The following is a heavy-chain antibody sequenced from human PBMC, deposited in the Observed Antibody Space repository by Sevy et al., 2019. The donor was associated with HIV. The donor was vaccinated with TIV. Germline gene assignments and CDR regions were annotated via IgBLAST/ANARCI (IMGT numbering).Heavy chain of an antibody. CDR3: AHRRSKGITITEFDY. V-gene: IGHV2-5*02. CDR1: GFSFTTSGVG. Sequence: SGPTLVKPTQTLTLTCTFSGFSFTTSGVGVGWIRQPPGKALEWLALLYWEDDRRYSPSLKSRLTITRDTSKDQGVLTMANMDPGDTGTYYCAHRRSKGITITEFDYWGQGALVTVSS. D-gene: IGHD3-9*01. J-gene: IGHJ4*02. CDR2: LYWEDDR.